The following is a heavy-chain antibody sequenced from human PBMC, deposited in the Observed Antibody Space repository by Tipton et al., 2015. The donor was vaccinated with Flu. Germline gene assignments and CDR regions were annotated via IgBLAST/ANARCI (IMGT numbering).Heavy chain of an antibody. D-gene: IGHD2-8*02. V-gene: IGHV4-59*01. CDR2: IYYSGTS. CDR1: GASMTSYY. CDR3: ATIGGVYRLEH. J-gene: IGHJ4*02. Sequence: TLSLTCSVSGASMTSYYWTWIRQPPGKGLEYIGYIYYSGTSNYNPSLKRRLSISVDTSKSHFSLTLKSVTAADTAVYYCATIGGVYRLEHWSQGTLVTVSS.